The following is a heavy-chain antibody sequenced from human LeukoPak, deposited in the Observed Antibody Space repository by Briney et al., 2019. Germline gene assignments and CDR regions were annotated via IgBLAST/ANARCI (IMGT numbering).Heavy chain of an antibody. CDR3: ARRPYTSGWYYYFDY. D-gene: IGHD6-19*01. J-gene: IGHJ4*02. CDR1: GGSISSSSYY. CDR2: IYYSGST. Sequence: NPSETLSLTCTVSGGSISSSSYYWGWIRQPPGKGLEWIVSIYYSGSTYYNPSLKSRVTISVDTSKNQFSLRLSSVTAADTAVYYCARRPYTSGWYYYFDYWGPGTLVTVSS. V-gene: IGHV4-39*01.